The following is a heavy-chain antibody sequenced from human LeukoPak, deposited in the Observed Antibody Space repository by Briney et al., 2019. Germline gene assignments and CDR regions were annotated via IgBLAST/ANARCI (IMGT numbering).Heavy chain of an antibody. J-gene: IGHJ4*02. V-gene: IGHV3-13*01. CDR1: GFTFSSYD. CDR3: ARVMGYCTNGVCYTWFDY. Sequence: GGSLRLSCAASGFTFSSYDMHWVRQAPGKGLEWVSAIGTAGDAYYPGSVKGRFTISRENAKNSLYLQMNSLRAEDTAVYYCARVMGYCTNGVCYTWFDYWGQGTLVTVSS. CDR2: IGTAGDA. D-gene: IGHD2-8*01.